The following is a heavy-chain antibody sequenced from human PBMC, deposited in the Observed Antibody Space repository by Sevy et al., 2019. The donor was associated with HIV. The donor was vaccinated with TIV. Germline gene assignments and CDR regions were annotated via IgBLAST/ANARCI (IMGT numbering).Heavy chain of an antibody. Sequence: ASVKVSCKASGYTLTSYGISWVRQAPGQGLEWMGWISPYNGNTNYAQKLQGRVTMTTDTPTTTAYMEWRGLRDDDTAVYYCARHEKAGYTYGHSFDYWGQGTLVTVSS. V-gene: IGHV1-18*04. D-gene: IGHD5-18*01. CDR3: ARHEKAGYTYGHSFDY. J-gene: IGHJ4*02. CDR1: GYTLTSYG. CDR2: ISPYNGNT.